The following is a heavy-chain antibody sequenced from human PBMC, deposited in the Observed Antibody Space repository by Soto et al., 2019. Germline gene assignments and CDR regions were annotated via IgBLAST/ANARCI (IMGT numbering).Heavy chain of an antibody. Sequence: LRLSCAASGFTFGSYAMSWVRQAPGKGLEWVSSISGSGDSTYSADSVKGRFTISRDNSKNTLFLQMNSLRAEDTAEYYCAKEGYSYGFDYWGQGTLVTVSS. CDR1: GFTFGSYA. V-gene: IGHV3-23*01. D-gene: IGHD5-18*01. CDR3: AKEGYSYGFDY. J-gene: IGHJ4*02. CDR2: ISGSGDST.